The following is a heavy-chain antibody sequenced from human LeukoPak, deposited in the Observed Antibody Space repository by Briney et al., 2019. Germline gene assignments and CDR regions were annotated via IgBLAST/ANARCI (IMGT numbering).Heavy chain of an antibody. D-gene: IGHD2-2*01. CDR2: IFPIFGTA. V-gene: IGHV1-69*13. CDR3: AIGRVVPAAMAYYYGMDV. Sequence: SVKVSCKASGGTFRSYAIRWVRQAAGQGLEWMGGIFPIFGTANYAQKFQGRATITADESTSTAYMELSSLRSEDTAVYYCAIGRVVPAAMAYYYGMDVWGKGTTVTVSS. J-gene: IGHJ6*04. CDR1: GGTFRSYA.